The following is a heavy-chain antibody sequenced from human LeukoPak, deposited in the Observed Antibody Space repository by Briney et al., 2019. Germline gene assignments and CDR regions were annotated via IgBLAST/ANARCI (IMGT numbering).Heavy chain of an antibody. J-gene: IGHJ4*02. CDR3: ARSRSGWEFDY. CDR1: GYTFTSYG. Sequence: ASVKVSCTASGYTFTSYGISWVRQAPGQGLERMGWISAYNGNTNYAQKLQGRVTMTTDTSTSTAYMELRSLRSDDTAVYYCARSRSGWEFDYWGQGTLVTVSS. V-gene: IGHV1-18*01. CDR2: ISAYNGNT. D-gene: IGHD1-26*01.